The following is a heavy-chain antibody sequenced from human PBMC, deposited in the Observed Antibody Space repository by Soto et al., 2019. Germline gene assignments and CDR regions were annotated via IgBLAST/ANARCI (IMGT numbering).Heavy chain of an antibody. CDR1: GFTFSSSA. CDR3: ARLTAS. J-gene: IGHJ5*02. D-gene: IGHD2-8*01. V-gene: IGHV3-23*01. Sequence: GGSLRLSCAASGFTFSSSAMSWVRQAPGKGLEWVSTTGPSGMYYTDSVKGRFTISRDNSKNTLFLQMNSLRVDDTAIYYCARLTASWGQGALVTVS. CDR2: TGPSGM.